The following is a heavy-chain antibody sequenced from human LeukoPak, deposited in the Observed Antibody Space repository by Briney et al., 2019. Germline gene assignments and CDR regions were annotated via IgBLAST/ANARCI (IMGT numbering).Heavy chain of an antibody. V-gene: IGHV3-49*04. D-gene: IGHD3-3*01. CDR3: TREDFWSGYAFDY. CDR1: GFTFGDYA. CDR2: IRSKAYGGTT. Sequence: GGSLRLSCAASGFTFGDYAMSWVRQAPGKGLGWVGFIRSKAYGGTTEYAASVKGRFTISRDDSKSIAYLQMNSLKTEDTAVYYCTREDFWSGYAFDYWGQGTLVTVSS. J-gene: IGHJ4*02.